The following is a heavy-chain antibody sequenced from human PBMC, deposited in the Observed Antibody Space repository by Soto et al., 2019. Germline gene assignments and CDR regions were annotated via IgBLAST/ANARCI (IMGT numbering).Heavy chain of an antibody. Sequence: PSDTLSLTCTVSGGSINNNNYYWAWIRQPPGKDLSWIASIYYDGSTYYNSSLKSRVTISRDTSKNHFSLRLTSMTAAETAVYYCSTVLVGATRHPDSDSWGQGTLVTVSS. D-gene: IGHD2-15*01. CDR1: GGSINNNNYY. J-gene: IGHJ4*02. CDR2: IYYDGST. CDR3: STVLVGATRHPDSDS. V-gene: IGHV4-39*02.